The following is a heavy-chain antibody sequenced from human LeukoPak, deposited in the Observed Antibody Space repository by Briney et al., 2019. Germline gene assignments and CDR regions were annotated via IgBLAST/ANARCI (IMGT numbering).Heavy chain of an antibody. J-gene: IGHJ1*01. V-gene: IGHV3-30-3*01. CDR3: ARDGLTGTTDGTLDV. CDR1: GFTFRHYT. Sequence: GGSLRLSCVASGFTFRHYTMHWVHQAPGKGLEWVAVILYDGSNKYYADSVKGRLTISRDNSKNTLYLQMNSLRVEDPAMYYCARDGLTGTTDGTLDVWGQGTLVTVSS. D-gene: IGHD1-20*01. CDR2: ILYDGSNK.